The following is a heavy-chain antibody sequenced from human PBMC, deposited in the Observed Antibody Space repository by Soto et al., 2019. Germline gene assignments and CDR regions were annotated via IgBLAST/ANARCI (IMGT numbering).Heavy chain of an antibody. D-gene: IGHD5-18*01. CDR3: ALRRGYSYGYYFDY. J-gene: IGHJ4*02. V-gene: IGHV2-5*02. CDR1: GFSLSTSGVG. CDR2: IYWDDDK. Sequence: QITLKESGPTLVKPTQTLTLTCTFSGFSLSTSGVGVGWIRQPPGKALEWLALIYWDDDKRYSPSLKSRLTITKDTSKNQVVLTMTTMDPVDTATYYCALRRGYSYGYYFDYWGQGTLVTVSS.